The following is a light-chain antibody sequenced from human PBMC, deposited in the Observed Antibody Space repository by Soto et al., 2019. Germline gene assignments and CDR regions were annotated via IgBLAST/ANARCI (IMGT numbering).Light chain of an antibody. CDR2: DAS. J-gene: IGKJ1*01. CDR3: QQRSNWPPGT. CDR1: QSVSSY. Sequence: EIVLTQSPATLSLSPGERATLSCRTSQSVSSYLAWYQQKPGQAPRLLIYDASKRAPGIPARFTGSGSGTDCTLTISSLEPEDFAVYYCQQRSNWPPGTFGKGTKVEIK. V-gene: IGKV3-11*01.